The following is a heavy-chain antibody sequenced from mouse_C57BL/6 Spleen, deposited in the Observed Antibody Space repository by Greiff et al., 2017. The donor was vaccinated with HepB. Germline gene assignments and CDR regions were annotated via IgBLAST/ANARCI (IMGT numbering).Heavy chain of an antibody. D-gene: IGHD2-4*01. J-gene: IGHJ2*01. CDR2: IHPNSGST. CDR1: GYTFTSYW. CDR3: ARSIYYDYFYYFDY. Sequence: QVQLQQPGAELVKPGASVKLSCKASGYTFTSYWMHWVKQRPGQGLEWIGMIHPNSGSTNYNEKFKSKATLTVDKSSSTAYMQLSSLTSEDSAVYYCARSIYYDYFYYFDYWGQGTTLTVSS. V-gene: IGHV1-64*01.